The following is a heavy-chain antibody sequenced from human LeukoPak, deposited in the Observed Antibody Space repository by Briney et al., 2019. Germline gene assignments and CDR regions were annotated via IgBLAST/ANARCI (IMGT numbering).Heavy chain of an antibody. CDR3: AKDMRGSYSWDY. J-gene: IGHJ4*02. CDR2: INIDGKST. D-gene: IGHD1-26*01. CDR1: GFTFTTYW. V-gene: IGHV3-74*01. Sequence: GGSLRLSCAASGFTFTTYWMHWVRQVPGKGLEWVSRINIDGKSTSYADSVRGRFTISRDNAKSILYLQMNSLRAEDTALYYCAKDMRGSYSWDYWGQGTLVTASS.